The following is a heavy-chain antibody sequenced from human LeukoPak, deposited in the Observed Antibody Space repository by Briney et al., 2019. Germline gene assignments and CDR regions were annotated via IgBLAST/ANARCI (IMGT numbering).Heavy chain of an antibody. CDR2: IKEDGSEK. V-gene: IGHV3-7*03. D-gene: IGHD6-13*01. CDR1: GFTFRDYW. J-gene: IGHJ4*02. Sequence: GGSLRLSCAASGFTFRDYWMSWVRQAPGKGLEWVANIKEDGSEKHYVDSVKGRFTISRDNAKKSLYLQMNSLRAEDTALYYCAKDLPAAATGLHYWGQGTLVTVSS. CDR3: AKDLPAAATGLHY.